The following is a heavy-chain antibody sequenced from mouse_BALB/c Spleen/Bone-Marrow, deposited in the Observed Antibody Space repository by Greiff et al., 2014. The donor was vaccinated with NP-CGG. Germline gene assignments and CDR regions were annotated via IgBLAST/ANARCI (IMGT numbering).Heavy chain of an antibody. D-gene: IGHD2-14*01. CDR2: IHPNNGNT. J-gene: IGHJ2*01. Sequence: VQLQQSGSVLVRPGASVRLSCKASGYTFTNSWIHWAKQRPGQGLEWIGDIHPNNGNTNYNEKFKAKATMTVDTSSSTAYVDLGSLTSEDSAVYYCARHHRFGCYVDYWGQGTTLTVSS. V-gene: IGHV1S130*01. CDR1: GYTFTNSW. CDR3: ARHHRFGCYVDY.